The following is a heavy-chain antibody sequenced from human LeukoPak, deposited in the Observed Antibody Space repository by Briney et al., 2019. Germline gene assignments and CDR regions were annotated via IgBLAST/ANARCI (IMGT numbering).Heavy chain of an antibody. V-gene: IGHV4-59*01. J-gene: IGHJ4*02. Sequence: PSETLSLTCTVSGGAISSYYWSWIRQPPGEGLEWIGYIYYSGGTKYNPSLMSRVTISVDRAQSQFSLSLSSATAADTAVYYCARDGLYDSSGYYMDSWGQGTLVIVSS. CDR3: ARDGLYDSSGYYMDS. CDR2: IYYSGGT. D-gene: IGHD3-22*01. CDR1: GGAISSYY.